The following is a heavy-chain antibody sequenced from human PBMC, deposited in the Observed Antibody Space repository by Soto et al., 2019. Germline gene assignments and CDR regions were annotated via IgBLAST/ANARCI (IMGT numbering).Heavy chain of an antibody. J-gene: IGHJ6*02. V-gene: IGHV4-4*02. CDR3: ARVPGIAAAGTVPYYYYGMDV. D-gene: IGHD6-13*01. Sequence: SETLSLTCAVSGTSISSTFWWTWVRQTPGKELEWIGVLYNPGSTQYNPSLRGRVTISFDKSNNQFSLDLRSVTAADTAVYYCARVPGIAAAGTVPYYYYGMDVWGQGTTVT. CDR2: LYNPGST. CDR1: GTSISSTFW.